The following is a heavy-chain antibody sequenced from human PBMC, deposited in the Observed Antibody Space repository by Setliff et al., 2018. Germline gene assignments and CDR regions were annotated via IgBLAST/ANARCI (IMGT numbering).Heavy chain of an antibody. Sequence: SETLSLTCAVSGYSISSGYYWGWIRQPAGKGLEWIGRIYTSGSTNYNPSLKSRVTISVDTSKNQFSLKLSSVTAADTAVYYCARVDDGGYPDFYYYYGMDVWGQGTTVTVSS. CDR1: GYSISSGYY. V-gene: IGHV4-61*02. CDR2: IYTSGST. D-gene: IGHD5-18*01. CDR3: ARVDDGGYPDFYYYYGMDV. J-gene: IGHJ6*02.